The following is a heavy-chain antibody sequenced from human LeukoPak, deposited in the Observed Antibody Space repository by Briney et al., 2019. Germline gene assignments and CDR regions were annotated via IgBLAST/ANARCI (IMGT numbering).Heavy chain of an antibody. Sequence: GGSLRLSCAASGFTFSNYAMTWVRQAPGKGLEWVSSISSNSRHIYYADSVKGRFTISRDNAKNSLYLQMKSLRAEDTAVYYCARDRGYGSESYYIFDSWGQGTLVTVSS. J-gene: IGHJ4*02. CDR1: GFTFSNYA. D-gene: IGHD3-10*01. V-gene: IGHV3-21*01. CDR2: ISSNSRHI. CDR3: ARDRGYGSESYYIFDS.